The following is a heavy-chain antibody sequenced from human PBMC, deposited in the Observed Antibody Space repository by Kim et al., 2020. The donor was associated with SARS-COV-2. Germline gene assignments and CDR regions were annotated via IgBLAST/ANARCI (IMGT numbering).Heavy chain of an antibody. D-gene: IGHD6-13*01. CDR3: ASWGGAAAGREDI. J-gene: IGHJ3*02. Sequence: NYTPSLKRRVTISVDKSKSQFSLKLRSVTAADTAVYYCASWGGAAAGREDIWGQGTMVTVSS. V-gene: IGHV4-34*01.